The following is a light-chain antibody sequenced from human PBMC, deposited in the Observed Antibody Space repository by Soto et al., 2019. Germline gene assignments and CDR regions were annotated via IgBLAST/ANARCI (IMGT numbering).Light chain of an antibody. CDR3: QQYGSSPPYT. V-gene: IGKV3-20*01. Sequence: EVVLTQSPGTLSLSPGERASLSCRASQSVSNNYLAWYQQKPGQSPKRLIFGSSDRATGITARFSGSGSGTDFTLTISRLEPEDFAVYYCQQYGSSPPYTFGQGTKLEIK. J-gene: IGKJ2*01. CDR2: GSS. CDR1: QSVSNNY.